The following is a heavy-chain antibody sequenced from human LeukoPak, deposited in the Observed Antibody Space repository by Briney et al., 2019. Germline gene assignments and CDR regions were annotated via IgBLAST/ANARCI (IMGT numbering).Heavy chain of an antibody. Sequence: GGSLRLSCAASGFTFSSYGMHWVRQAPGKGLEWGAVISYDGSNKYYADSVKGRFTISRDNSKNTLYLQMNSLRAEDTAVYYCAKDGWAGSGSYLDYWGQGTLVTVSS. D-gene: IGHD3-10*01. CDR2: ISYDGSNK. CDR3: AKDGWAGSGSYLDY. CDR1: GFTFSSYG. V-gene: IGHV3-30*18. J-gene: IGHJ4*02.